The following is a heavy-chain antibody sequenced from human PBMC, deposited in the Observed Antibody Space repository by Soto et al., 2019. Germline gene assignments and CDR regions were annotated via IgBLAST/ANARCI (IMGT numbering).Heavy chain of an antibody. V-gene: IGHV1-69*01. J-gene: IGHJ4*02. CDR3: ARQRRIRSVVVVPAAMAFDY. Sequence: QVQLVQSGAEVKKPGSSVKVSCKASGGTFSSYAISWVRQAPGQGLEWMGGIIPIFGTANYAQKYQGRVTITADESTTTAITELSILRSEDTAVYYCARQRRIRSVVVVPAAMAFDYWGQGTLVTVSS. CDR1: GGTFSSYA. CDR2: IIPIFGTA. D-gene: IGHD2-2*01.